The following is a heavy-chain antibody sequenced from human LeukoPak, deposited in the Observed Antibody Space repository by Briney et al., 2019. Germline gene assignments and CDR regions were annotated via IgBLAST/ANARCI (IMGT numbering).Heavy chain of an antibody. J-gene: IGHJ4*02. CDR1: GGSISSSRYF. V-gene: IGHV4-39*01. CDR3: ARVVPNEYYFDY. CDR2: IYYSRST. D-gene: IGHD1-1*01. Sequence: SETLSLTCSVSGGSISSSRYFWGWIRQPPGKGLEWIGSIYYSRSTYYNPSLKSRVTISVDTSKNQFSLKLSSVTAADTAVYYCARVVPNEYYFDYWGQGTLVTVSS.